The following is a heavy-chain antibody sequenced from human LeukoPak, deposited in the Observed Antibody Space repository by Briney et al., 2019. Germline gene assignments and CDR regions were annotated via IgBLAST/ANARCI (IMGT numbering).Heavy chain of an antibody. Sequence: PSETLSLTCTVSGGSISSYYWSWIRQPAGKGLEWIGRIYTSGSTNYNPSLKSRVTMSVDTSKNQFSLKLSSVTAADTAVYYCARGYQLLEPPDYYYMDGWGKGTTVTVSS. CDR1: GGSISSYY. V-gene: IGHV4-4*07. CDR2: IYTSGST. J-gene: IGHJ6*03. D-gene: IGHD2-2*01. CDR3: ARGYQLLEPPDYYYMDG.